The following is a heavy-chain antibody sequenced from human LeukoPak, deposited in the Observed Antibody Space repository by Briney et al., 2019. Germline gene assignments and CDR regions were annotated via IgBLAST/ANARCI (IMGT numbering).Heavy chain of an antibody. V-gene: IGHV3-48*04. CDR2: ISSSSSTI. Sequence: GGSLRLSCAASGFTFSSYSMNWVRQAPGKGLESVSYISSSSSTIYYADSVKGRFTISRDNAKNSLYLQMNSLRAEDTAVYYCARRRGGSGDRYFDYWGQGTLVTVSS. CDR3: ARRRGGSGDRYFDY. CDR1: GFTFSSYS. J-gene: IGHJ4*02. D-gene: IGHD2-21*02.